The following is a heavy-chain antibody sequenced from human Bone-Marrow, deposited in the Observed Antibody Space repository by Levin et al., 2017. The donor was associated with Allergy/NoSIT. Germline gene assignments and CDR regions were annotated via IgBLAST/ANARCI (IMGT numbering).Heavy chain of an antibody. CDR1: GFSFSDFY. V-gene: IGHV3-11*01. CDR3: TRQFPAMGGSVY. CDR2: IAGDSSVT. J-gene: IGHJ4*01. D-gene: IGHD1-26*01. Sequence: GGSLRLSCSASGFSFSDFYLSWIRHIPGKGLEWVAYIAGDSSVTAYEDSVKGRFTVSRDNTRNTLYLQMHGLRVADTAVYYCTRQFPAMGGSVYWGHGALVTVSS.